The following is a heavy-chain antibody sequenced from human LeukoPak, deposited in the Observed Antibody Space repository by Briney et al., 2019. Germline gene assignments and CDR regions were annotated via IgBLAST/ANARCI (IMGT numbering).Heavy chain of an antibody. CDR3: AVGALSYGLEGQSD. CDR1: GYTFTGYY. Sequence: GASVKVSCKASGYTFTGYYMHWVRQAPGQGLEWMGRIIPIFGTANYAQKFQGRVTITTDESTSTAYMELSSLRSEDTAVYYCAVGALSYGLEGQSDWGQGTLVTVSS. V-gene: IGHV1-69*05. J-gene: IGHJ4*02. CDR2: IIPIFGTA. D-gene: IGHD5-18*01.